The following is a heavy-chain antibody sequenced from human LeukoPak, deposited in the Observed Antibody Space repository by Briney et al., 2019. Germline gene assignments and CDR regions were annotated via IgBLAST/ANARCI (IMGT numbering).Heavy chain of an antibody. J-gene: IGHJ4*02. Sequence: GGSLRLSCVVSRFSLSNYGMQCVRHAPEEGLEYVSAISGDGRTKYYANSVKGRFTSSRDNYKNTLFLQMGSLRAEDMAVYYCTRDSRDSSGLSKPFHYWGQGTLVTVSS. CDR1: RFSLSNYG. CDR3: TRDSRDSSGLSKPFHY. V-gene: IGHV3-64*01. D-gene: IGHD3-22*01. CDR2: ISGDGRTK.